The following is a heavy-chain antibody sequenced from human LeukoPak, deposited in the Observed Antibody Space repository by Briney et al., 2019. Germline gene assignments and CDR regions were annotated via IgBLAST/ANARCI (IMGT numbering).Heavy chain of an antibody. J-gene: IGHJ4*02. D-gene: IGHD3-10*01. V-gene: IGHV3-23*01. CDR1: GFTFSSYA. CDR3: AKSMVRGVIKRSFDY. Sequence: GGSLRLSCAASGFTFSSYAMSWVRQAPGKGLEWVSAMSCSGGSKYYADSVKGRFTISRDNSKNPLYLQMNGLRAEDTDVYYCAKSMVRGVIKRSFDYWGQGTLVTVSS. CDR2: MSCSGGSK.